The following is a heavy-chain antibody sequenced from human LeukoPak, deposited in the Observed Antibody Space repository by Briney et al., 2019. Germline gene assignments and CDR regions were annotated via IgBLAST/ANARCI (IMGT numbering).Heavy chain of an antibody. CDR2: INHSGTT. CDR3: ARGRGRYYGMDV. J-gene: IGHJ6*02. V-gene: IGHV4-34*01. Sequence: SETLSLTCTIYGGSFSGYYWSWIRQHPGKGLEWIAEINHSGTTNYKPSLKSRVTISVDTSKKQFSLNLTSLTAADTAIYYCARGRGRYYGMDVWGQGTAVTVSS. CDR1: GGSFSGYY.